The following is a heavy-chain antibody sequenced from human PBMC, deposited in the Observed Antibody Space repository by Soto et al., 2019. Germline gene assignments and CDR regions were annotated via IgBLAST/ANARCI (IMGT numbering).Heavy chain of an antibody. Sequence: GGSLRLSCAASGFTFSSYGMHWVRQAPGKGLEWVAVISYDGSNKYYTDSVKGRFTISRDNSKNTLYLQMNSLRAEDTAVYYCAKDLLADYFDYWGQGTLVTVSS. J-gene: IGHJ4*02. CDR3: AKDLLADYFDY. CDR2: ISYDGSNK. V-gene: IGHV3-30*18. D-gene: IGHD2-15*01. CDR1: GFTFSSYG.